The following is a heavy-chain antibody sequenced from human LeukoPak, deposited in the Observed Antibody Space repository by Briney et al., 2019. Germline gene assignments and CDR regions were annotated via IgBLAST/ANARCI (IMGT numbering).Heavy chain of an antibody. CDR1: GGSFSGYY. CDR3: AREVYYGSGGSFDP. D-gene: IGHD3-10*01. CDR2: IYYSGST. V-gene: IGHV4-59*01. J-gene: IGHJ5*02. Sequence: PSETLSLTCAVYGGSFSGYYWSWIRQPPGKGLEWIGYIYYSGSTNYNPSLKSRVTISVDTSKNQFSLKLSSVTAADTAVYYCAREVYYGSGGSFDPWGQGTLVTVSS.